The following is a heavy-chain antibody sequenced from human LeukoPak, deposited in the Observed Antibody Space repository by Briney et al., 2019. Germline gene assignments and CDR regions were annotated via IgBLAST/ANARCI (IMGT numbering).Heavy chain of an antibody. CDR3: ARVQGGYFDF. CDR2: IYYSGST. J-gene: IGHJ2*01. CDR1: GGSISSGGYS. Sequence: SETLSLTCAVSGGSISSGGYSWSWIRQPPGKGLEWIGYIYYSGSTYYNPSLKSRVTISVDTSKNQFSLKLSSVTAADTAVYYCARVQGGYFDFWGRGTLVTVSS. V-gene: IGHV4-30-4*07. D-gene: IGHD1-26*01.